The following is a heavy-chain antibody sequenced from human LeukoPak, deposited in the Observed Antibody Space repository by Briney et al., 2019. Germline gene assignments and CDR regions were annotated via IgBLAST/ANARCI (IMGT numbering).Heavy chain of an antibody. D-gene: IGHD1-26*01. V-gene: IGHV6-1*01. CDR1: GDSVSSKSAS. Sequence: SQTLSLTCTISGDSVSSKSASWNWIRQSPSRGLEWLGRTYSRSKWFNDYAVSVKSRISINPDTSKNQFSLHLTSVTPDDTAVYYCARGTGSLDYWGQGTLVTVSS. CDR2: TYSRSKWFN. J-gene: IGHJ4*02. CDR3: ARGTGSLDY.